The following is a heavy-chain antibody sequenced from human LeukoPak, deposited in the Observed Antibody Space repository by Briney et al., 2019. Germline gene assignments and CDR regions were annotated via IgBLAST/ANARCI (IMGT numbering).Heavy chain of an antibody. V-gene: IGHV1-24*01. J-gene: IGHJ4*02. CDR2: FDPEDGET. CDR1: GYTFTSYD. Sequence: ASVKVSCKASGYTFTSYDINWVRQAPGKGLEWMGGFDPEDGETIYAQKFQGRVTMTEDTSTDTAYMELSSLRSEDTAVYYCATVFPGLYVWELLPFDYWGQGTLVTVSS. CDR3: ATVFPGLYVWELLPFDY. D-gene: IGHD1-26*01.